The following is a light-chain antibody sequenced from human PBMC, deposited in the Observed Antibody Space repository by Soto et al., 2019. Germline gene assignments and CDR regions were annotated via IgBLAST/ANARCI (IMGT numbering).Light chain of an antibody. CDR1: QDISNY. CDR2: GAS. V-gene: IGKV1-33*01. CDR3: QQYDNLPPFT. J-gene: IGKJ4*01. Sequence: DIQMTQSPSSLSASVGDRVTITCQASQDISNYLNWYQQKPGKAPKLLIYGASNLETGVPSRFSGSGSGTDFTFTISSLQPEDIATYYCQQYDNLPPFTFGGGTKVEIK.